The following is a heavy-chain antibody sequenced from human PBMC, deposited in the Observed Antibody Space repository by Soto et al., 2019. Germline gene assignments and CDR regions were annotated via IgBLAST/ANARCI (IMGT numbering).Heavy chain of an antibody. D-gene: IGHD3-16*01. CDR2: IYYSGST. Sequence: PSDTLSLTCNLTVYSIKTDDCSLIRQAPGKGLEWIGYIYYSGSTLYNPSLKRRVTISADTAKNQFSLRLTSLTAADTAVYYCASGWMAEFENWGQRPLVTVSS. CDR1: VYSIKTDD. CDR3: ASGWMAEFEN. J-gene: IGHJ4*02. V-gene: IGHV4-59*01.